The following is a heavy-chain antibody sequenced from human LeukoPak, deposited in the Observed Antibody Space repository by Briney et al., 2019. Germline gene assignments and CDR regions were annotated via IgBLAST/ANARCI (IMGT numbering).Heavy chain of an antibody. Sequence: PGGSLRLPCAASGFTFSRYAMSWVRQAPGKGLGWVSAISGSVGNTYYADSVKGRFTMSRDNSKNTLYLHMNSLRDEDSAVYCCAKCTGAIDPFDYWGQGTLVTVSS. V-gene: IGHV3-23*01. J-gene: IGHJ4*02. CDR1: GFTFSRYA. CDR2: ISGSVGNT. CDR3: AKCTGAIDPFDY. D-gene: IGHD3-16*02.